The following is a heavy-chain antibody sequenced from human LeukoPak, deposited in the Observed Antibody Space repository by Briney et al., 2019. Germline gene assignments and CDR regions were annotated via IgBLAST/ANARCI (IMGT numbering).Heavy chain of an antibody. CDR3: ARESIAAAGRNDAFDI. J-gene: IGHJ3*02. V-gene: IGHV6-1*01. CDR1: GDSVSSNSAA. D-gene: IGHD6-13*01. Sequence: SQTLSLTCAISGDSVSSNSAAWNWIRQSPSRGLEWLGRTYYRSKWYNDYGVSVKSRITINPDTSKNQFSLQLNSVTPEDTAVYYCARESIAAAGRNDAFDIWGQGTMVTVSS. CDR2: TYYRSKWYN.